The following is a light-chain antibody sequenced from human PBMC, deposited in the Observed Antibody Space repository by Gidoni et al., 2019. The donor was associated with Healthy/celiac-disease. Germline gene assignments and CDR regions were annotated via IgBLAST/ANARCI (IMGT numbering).Light chain of an antibody. CDR2: AAS. CDR3: QQSYSTPYT. CDR1: QSISSY. Sequence: ASQSISSYLNWYQQKPGKARKLLIYAASSLQSGVPSRFSGSGSGTDFTLTISSLQPEDFATYYCQQSYSTPYTFGQGTKLEIK. V-gene: IGKV1-39*01. J-gene: IGKJ2*01.